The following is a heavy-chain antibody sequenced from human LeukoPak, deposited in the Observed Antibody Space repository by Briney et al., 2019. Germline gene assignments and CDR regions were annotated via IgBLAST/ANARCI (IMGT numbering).Heavy chain of an antibody. V-gene: IGHV1-69*04. J-gene: IGHJ5*02. D-gene: IGHD5/OR15-5a*01. CDR2: IIPILGIA. CDR1: GGTFSSYA. CDR3: ARDGSSHNWFDP. Sequence: SVKVSCKASGGTFSSYAISWVRHAPGQGLEWMGRIIPILGIANYAQKFQGRVTITADKSTSTAYMELSSLRSEDTAVYYCARDGSSHNWFDPWGQGTLVTVSS.